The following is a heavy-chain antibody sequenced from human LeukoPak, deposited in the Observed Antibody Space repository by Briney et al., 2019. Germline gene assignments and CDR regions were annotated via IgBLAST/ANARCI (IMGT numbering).Heavy chain of an antibody. CDR2: INAGNGNT. D-gene: IGHD2-15*01. Sequence: GASVKVSCKASGYTFTSYAMHWVRQAPGQRLEWMGWINAGNGNTKYSQKFQGRVTITRDTSASTAYMELSSLRSEDTAVYYCARLAYCSGGSCYSKGVNHWGQGTLATVSS. J-gene: IGHJ5*02. CDR1: GYTFTSYA. V-gene: IGHV1-3*01. CDR3: ARLAYCSGGSCYSKGVNH.